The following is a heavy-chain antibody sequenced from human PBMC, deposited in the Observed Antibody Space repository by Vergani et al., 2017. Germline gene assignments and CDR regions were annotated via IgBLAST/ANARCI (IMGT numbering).Heavy chain of an antibody. CDR2: SNPNSGGT. CDR1: GYTFTGYY. CDR3: ARDEKIISSGWRLSDY. V-gene: IGHV1-2*06. D-gene: IGHD6-19*01. J-gene: IGHJ4*02. Sequence: QVQLVQSGAEVKKPGASVKVSCKASGYTFTGYYMHWVRQAPGQGLEWMGRSNPNSGGTNYAQKFQGRVSMTRDTSISTAYMELSRLRSDDTAVYYGARDEKIISSGWRLSDYGGQGTLVTVSS.